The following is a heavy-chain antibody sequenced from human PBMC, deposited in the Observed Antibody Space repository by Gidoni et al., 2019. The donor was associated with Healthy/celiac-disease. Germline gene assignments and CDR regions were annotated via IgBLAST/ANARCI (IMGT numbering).Heavy chain of an antibody. CDR1: VFTVSSNY. V-gene: IGHV3-53*01. CDR2: IYSGGST. Sequence: EVQLVESGGGLLQPGGSLRLSCAASVFTVSSNYMSWVRQAPGKGLELVSVIYSGGSTYYADSVKGRFTISRDNSKNTLYLQMNSLRAEDTAVYYCARGVRDSSGYYYWYFDLWGRGTLVTVSS. D-gene: IGHD3-22*01. CDR3: ARGVRDSSGYYYWYFDL. J-gene: IGHJ2*01.